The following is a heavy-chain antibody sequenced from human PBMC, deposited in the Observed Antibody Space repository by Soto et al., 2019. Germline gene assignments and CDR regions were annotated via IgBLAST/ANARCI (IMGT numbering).Heavy chain of an antibody. CDR2: YHSGGST. Sequence: QVQLQESGSGLVKPSQSLSLTCTVSGVSLNTADTWWSWIRQSPGKGLEFIGYYHSGGSTYYDASFRSRVIISADTSNSQFSLTLSSVTVADTAVYFCGRSRQMASGNDYGLDVWGQGTTVTVSS. D-gene: IGHD2-15*01. V-gene: IGHV4-30-4*01. CDR3: GRSRQMASGNDYGLDV. J-gene: IGHJ6*02. CDR1: GVSLNTADTW.